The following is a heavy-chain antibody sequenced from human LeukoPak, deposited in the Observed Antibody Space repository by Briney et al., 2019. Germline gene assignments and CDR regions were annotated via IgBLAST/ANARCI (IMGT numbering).Heavy chain of an antibody. V-gene: IGHV4-34*01. CDR2: INHSGST. D-gene: IGHD6-6*01. J-gene: IGHJ5*02. Sequence: SETLSLTCAVYGGSFSSYYWSWIRQPPGKGLEWIGEINHSGSTNYNPSLKSRVTISVDTSKNQFSLKLSSVTAADTAVYYCARSYSSSNDWFDPWGQGTLVTVSS. CDR1: GGSFSSYY. CDR3: ARSYSSSNDWFDP.